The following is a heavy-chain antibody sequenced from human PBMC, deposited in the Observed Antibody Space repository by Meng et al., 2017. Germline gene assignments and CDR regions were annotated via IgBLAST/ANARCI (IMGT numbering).Heavy chain of an antibody. D-gene: IGHD6-25*01. J-gene: IGHJ4*02. Sequence: VQLAQSGAEVKKPGASVKVSCKPSGYNFPDYYIHWVRRAPGQGLEWMGRINPKSGDTHYAQKFQARVTMTGDTSISTAYMELSGLRSDDTAMYYCARDEDISAAGKLFGDYWGQGTLVTVSS. CDR2: INPKSGDT. CDR3: ARDEDISAAGKLFGDY. V-gene: IGHV1-2*06. CDR1: GYNFPDYY.